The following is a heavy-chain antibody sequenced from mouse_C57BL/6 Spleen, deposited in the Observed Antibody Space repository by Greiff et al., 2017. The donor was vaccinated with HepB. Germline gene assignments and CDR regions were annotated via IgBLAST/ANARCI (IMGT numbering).Heavy chain of an antibody. CDR1: GFNIKDDY. J-gene: IGHJ3*01. CDR3: TTEYRFAY. D-gene: IGHD2-10*02. CDR2: IDPENGDT. V-gene: IGHV14-4*01. Sequence: VQLQQSGAELVRPGASVKLSCTASGFNIKDDYMHWVKQRPEQGLEWIGWIDPENGDTEYASKFQGKATITADTSSNTAYLQLSSLTSEDTAVYYCTTEYRFAYWGQGTLVTVSA.